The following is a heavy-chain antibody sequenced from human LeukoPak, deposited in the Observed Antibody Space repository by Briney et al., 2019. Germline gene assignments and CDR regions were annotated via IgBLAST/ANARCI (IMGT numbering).Heavy chain of an antibody. Sequence: RGSLRLSCATPGFVFGDYSINWVRQAPEKGLEWISYISHSGSTMYYADSVEGRFTISRDNAKNSLYLQMNSLRAEDTAVYYCARGAYYYEDWGQGTLVTVSS. D-gene: IGHD3-22*01. V-gene: IGHV3-48*01. CDR1: GFVFGDYS. CDR3: ARGAYYYED. CDR2: ISHSGSTM. J-gene: IGHJ4*02.